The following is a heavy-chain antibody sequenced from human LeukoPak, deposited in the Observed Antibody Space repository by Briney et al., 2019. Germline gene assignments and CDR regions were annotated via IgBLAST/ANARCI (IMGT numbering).Heavy chain of an antibody. V-gene: IGHV3-30*18. Sequence: GGSLRLSCTASGFSFNNYPMHWVRQAPGQGLEWVAVISFHGKNKYYADSVKGRFTISRDNSKDTLYLQLDSLRTGDTALYYCAKSGYNRFDYWGQGTLVTVSS. D-gene: IGHD5-24*01. CDR2: ISFHGKNK. CDR3: AKSGYNRFDY. CDR1: GFSFNNYP. J-gene: IGHJ4*02.